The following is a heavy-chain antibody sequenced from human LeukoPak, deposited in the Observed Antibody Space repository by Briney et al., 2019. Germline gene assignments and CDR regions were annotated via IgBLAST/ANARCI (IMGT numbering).Heavy chain of an antibody. Sequence: SETLSLTCTVSGASVGSSGYYWSWIRQPPGGGLEWIGYIYYISNTNYNPSLKSRVTISVDTSKNQFSLKLSSVTAADTAVYYCASSDYDFWSGYGWFDPWGQGTLVTVSS. J-gene: IGHJ5*02. CDR1: GASVGSSGYY. CDR2: IYYISNT. V-gene: IGHV4-61*08. CDR3: ASSDYDFWSGYGWFDP. D-gene: IGHD3-3*01.